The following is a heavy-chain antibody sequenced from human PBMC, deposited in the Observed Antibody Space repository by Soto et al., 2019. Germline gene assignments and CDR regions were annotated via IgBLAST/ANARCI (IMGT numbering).Heavy chain of an antibody. Sequence: SETLSLTCGVSGGTIRSPDWWTCVRQPPGKGLEWIGEIFQSGSTNYTPSLESRVTISVDKSKNQFSLTLTSVTAADTAVYFCARGRGRYSSGWSWFDPWGQGILVTVSS. D-gene: IGHD6-19*01. J-gene: IGHJ5*02. V-gene: IGHV4-4*02. CDR1: GGTIRSPDW. CDR3: ARGRGRYSSGWSWFDP. CDR2: IFQSGST.